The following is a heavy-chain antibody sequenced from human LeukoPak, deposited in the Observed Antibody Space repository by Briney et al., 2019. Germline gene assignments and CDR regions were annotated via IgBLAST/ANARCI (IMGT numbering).Heavy chain of an antibody. V-gene: IGHV3-33*01. CDR2: IWYDGSQK. CDR3: ARDSPTDWFFDL. Sequence: GRSLTLSCAASGFTFSRHGMHWVRQAQGKGPECVAVIWYDGSQKYYGDSVKGRFTISRDNSKNTLYLQMNSLRAEDTAVYYCARDSPTDWFFDLWGRGTLVTVSS. CDR1: GFTFSRHG. J-gene: IGHJ2*01. D-gene: IGHD4-17*01.